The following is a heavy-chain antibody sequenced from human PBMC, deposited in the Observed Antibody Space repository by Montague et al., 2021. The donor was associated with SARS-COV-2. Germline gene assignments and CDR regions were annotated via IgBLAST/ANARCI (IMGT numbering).Heavy chain of an antibody. Sequence: SLRLSCAASGFTFSSYAMHWVRQAPGKVLECVAVISYDGSNKYYADSVKGRFTISRDNSKNTLYLQMNTLRAEDTAVYYCARPFGGSYYSGFDYWGQGTLVTVSS. J-gene: IGHJ4*02. V-gene: IGHV3-30*04. CDR1: GFTFSSYA. CDR3: ARPFGGSYYSGFDY. D-gene: IGHD1-26*01. CDR2: ISYDGSNK.